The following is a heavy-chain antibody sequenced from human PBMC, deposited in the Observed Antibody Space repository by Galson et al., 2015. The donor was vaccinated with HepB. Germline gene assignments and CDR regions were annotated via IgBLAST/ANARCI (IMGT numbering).Heavy chain of an antibody. CDR2: ISTNGATI. D-gene: IGHD1-1*01. V-gene: IGHV3-48*03. CDR1: GVTLSSYT. CDR3: ATAKFGCVAYWTLEI. J-gene: IGHJ3*02. Sequence: SLRLACAVSGVTLSSYTMNWVRQAPGKELQWISYISTNGATIHYADSVKGRFTLASDNAKNAVWLQMHSLRAEDTGVYYCATAKFGCVAYWTLEIWGQGTLVTVSS.